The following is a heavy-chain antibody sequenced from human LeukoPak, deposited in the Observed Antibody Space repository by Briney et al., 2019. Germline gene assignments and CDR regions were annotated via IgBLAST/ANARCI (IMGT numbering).Heavy chain of an antibody. CDR3: ARMGDVLMVYAPLDD. J-gene: IGHJ4*02. Sequence: SETLSLTCTVSGYSISSGYYWGWIRQPPGKGLEWIGSIYHSGSTYYNPSLKSRVTISVDTSKNQFSLKLSSVTAAHTAVYYCARMGDVLMVYAPLDDWGQGTLVTVSS. CDR2: IYHSGST. D-gene: IGHD2-8*01. V-gene: IGHV4-38-2*02. CDR1: GYSISSGYY.